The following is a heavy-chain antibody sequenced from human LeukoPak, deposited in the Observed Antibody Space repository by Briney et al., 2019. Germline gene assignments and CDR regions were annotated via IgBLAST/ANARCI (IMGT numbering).Heavy chain of an antibody. CDR3: ASGYSYGYPYGMDV. Sequence: PSETLSLTCTVSGGSISSGDYYWSWIRQPPGKGLEWIGYIYYSGRTYYNPSLKSRVTISVDTSKNQFSLKLSSVTAADTAVYYCASGYSYGYPYGMDVWGQGTTVTVSS. J-gene: IGHJ6*02. V-gene: IGHV4-30-4*01. D-gene: IGHD5-18*01. CDR1: GGSISSGDYY. CDR2: IYYSGRT.